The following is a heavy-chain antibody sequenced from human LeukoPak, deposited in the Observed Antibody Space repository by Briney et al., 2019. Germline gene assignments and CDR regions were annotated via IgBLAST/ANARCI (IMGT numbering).Heavy chain of an antibody. CDR3: ARNKGSSSWVNWFDP. D-gene: IGHD6-13*01. J-gene: IGHJ5*02. V-gene: IGHV1-18*01. CDR2: ISAYNGNT. CDR1: GYTFTSYG. Sequence: ASVTVSCKASGYTFTSYGISWVRQAPGQGLEWMGWISAYNGNTNYAQKLQGRVTVTTDTSTSTAYMELRSLRSDDTAVYYCARNKGSSSWVNWFDPWGQGTLVTVSS.